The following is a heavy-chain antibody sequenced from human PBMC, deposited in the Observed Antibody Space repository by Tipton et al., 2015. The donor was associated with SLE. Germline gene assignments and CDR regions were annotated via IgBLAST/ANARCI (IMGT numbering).Heavy chain of an antibody. V-gene: IGHV4-39*01. Sequence: TLSLTCTVSGGSISSSSYYWGWIRQPPGKGLEWIGSIYYSGSTYYNPSLKSRVTISVDTSKNQFSLKLSSVTAADTAVYYCASMAAGKLPFDYWGQGTLVTVSS. CDR3: ASMAAGKLPFDY. CDR2: IYYSGST. CDR1: GGSISSSSYY. D-gene: IGHD6-13*01. J-gene: IGHJ4*02.